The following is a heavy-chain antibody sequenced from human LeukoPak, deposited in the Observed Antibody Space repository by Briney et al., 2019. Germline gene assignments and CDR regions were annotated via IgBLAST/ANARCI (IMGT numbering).Heavy chain of an antibody. D-gene: IGHD5-24*01. CDR3: ARELGDGHYCYGMDV. V-gene: IGHV1-69*06. Sequence: SVKVSCEASVGTFCIYAISCVPHAPGQGRECMGEIIPIFGTANYAQNFQGRVTITADKSTSTAYMELSSMRSEDTAVYYCARELGDGHYCYGMDVWGKGTTVTVSS. J-gene: IGHJ6*04. CDR1: VGTFCIYA. CDR2: IIPIFGTA.